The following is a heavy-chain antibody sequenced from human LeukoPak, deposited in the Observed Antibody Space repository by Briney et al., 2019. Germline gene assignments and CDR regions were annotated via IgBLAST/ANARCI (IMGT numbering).Heavy chain of an antibody. CDR2: INHSGST. CDR1: GGSFSGYY. V-gene: IGHV4-34*01. Sequence: SETLSLTCAVYGGSFSGYYWSWIRQPPGKGLEWIGEINHSGSTNYNPSLKGRVTISVDTSKNQFSLKLSSVTAADTAVYYCARQRVVVPAANALDYWGQGVLVTVSS. CDR3: ARQRVVVPAANALDY. D-gene: IGHD2-2*01. J-gene: IGHJ4*02.